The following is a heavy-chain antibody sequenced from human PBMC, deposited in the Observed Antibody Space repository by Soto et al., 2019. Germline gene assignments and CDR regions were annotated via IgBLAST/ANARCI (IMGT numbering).Heavy chain of an antibody. CDR2: SSYNGGT. V-gene: IGHV4-39*01. J-gene: IGHJ4*02. Sequence: PSETLSLPCTVFTDSNNSSNSYWGWIRQPPGEGLQWIGSSSYNGGTFFNPSLKGRVDISIDASKRQSSLQVPSVTAADSAVYYCARHRIEVVWRGFDYRGQGRPVTGSS. CDR1: TDSNNSSNSY. CDR3: ARHRIEVVWRGFDY. D-gene: IGHD1-1*01.